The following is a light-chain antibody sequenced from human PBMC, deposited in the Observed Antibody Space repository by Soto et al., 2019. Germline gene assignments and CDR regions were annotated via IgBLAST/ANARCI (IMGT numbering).Light chain of an antibody. V-gene: IGLV1-40*01. J-gene: IGLJ1*01. CDR1: SSNIGAGYD. Sequence: QSVLTQPPSVSGAPGQRVTISCTGSSSNIGAGYDVHWYQQLPGTAPKLLIYGNTNRPSRVPDRFSGSKSGTSASLAITGVQAEDEADYYGQSYDSSLSGDVFGTGTKLTVL. CDR2: GNT. CDR3: QSYDSSLSGDV.